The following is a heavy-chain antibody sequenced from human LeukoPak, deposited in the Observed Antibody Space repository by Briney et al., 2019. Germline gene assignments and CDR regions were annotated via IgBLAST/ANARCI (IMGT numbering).Heavy chain of an antibody. J-gene: IGHJ4*02. D-gene: IGHD6-19*01. CDR1: GYTFTSYA. CDR3: ATDGYGVYSSGWDPHY. Sequence: ASVKVSCKASGYTFTSYAMNWVRQAPGQGLEWMGWINTNTGNPTYAQGLTGRFVFSLDTSVSTAYLQITSLKAEDTAVYYCATDGYGVYSSGWDPHYWGQGTLVTVSS. CDR2: INTNTGNP. V-gene: IGHV7-4-1*02.